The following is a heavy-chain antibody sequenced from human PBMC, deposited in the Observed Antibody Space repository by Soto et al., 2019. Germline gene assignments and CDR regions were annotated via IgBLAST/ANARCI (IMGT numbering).Heavy chain of an antibody. V-gene: IGHV4-4*02. CDR2: IYHSGSP. J-gene: IGHJ4*02. CDR1: GGSISSSNW. D-gene: IGHD5-12*01. Sequence: QVQLQESGPGLVKLSGTLSLTCAVSGGSISSSNWWRWVRQPPGRGLEWIGEIYHSGSPNYNPSLKMRVTITADKAKIKSSRNLSSVTAPARAVYYCARRASGYDTLDYWGQGTLVTVSS. CDR3: ARRASGYDTLDY.